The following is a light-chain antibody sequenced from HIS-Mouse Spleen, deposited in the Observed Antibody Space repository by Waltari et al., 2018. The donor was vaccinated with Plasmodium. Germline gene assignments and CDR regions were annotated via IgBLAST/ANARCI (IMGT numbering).Light chain of an antibody. CDR2: EDI. CDR3: YSTDSSGNHRV. CDR1: ALPNKY. Sequence: SYELTQPPSVSVSPGQTARITCSGDALPNKYAYWYQQKSGQAPVLVIYEDIKRPSGIPGRFSGSSSGTMATLTISGAQVEDEADYSCYSTDSSGNHRVFGGGTKLTVL. J-gene: IGLJ3*02. V-gene: IGLV3-10*01.